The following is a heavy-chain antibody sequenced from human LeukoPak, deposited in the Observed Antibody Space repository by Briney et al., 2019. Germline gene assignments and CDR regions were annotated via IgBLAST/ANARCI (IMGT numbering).Heavy chain of an antibody. CDR3: ARGRDGAAAGNRLDY. Sequence: ASVTDSCKASGYTFTSYGFSWVRQAPGQGLEWMGWISAYNGNTNFAQKLQGRVTMTTDTSTSTAYMELRSLRSDDTAVYYCARGRDGAAAGNRLDYWGQGTLVTVSS. V-gene: IGHV1-18*01. CDR2: ISAYNGNT. D-gene: IGHD6-13*01. J-gene: IGHJ4*02. CDR1: GYTFTSYG.